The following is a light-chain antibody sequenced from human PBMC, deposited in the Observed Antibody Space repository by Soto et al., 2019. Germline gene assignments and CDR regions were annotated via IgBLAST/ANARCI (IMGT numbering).Light chain of an antibody. Sequence: EIVMTQSPATLSASPGERATLSCRASQSVSSNLAWYQQKPGQAPRLLIYGASTRATGIPARFSGSGSGTEFTLTISSLQSEDFAFYYCQGYTFGQGTKLEIK. CDR3: QGYT. CDR2: GAS. V-gene: IGKV3-15*01. J-gene: IGKJ2*01. CDR1: QSVSSN.